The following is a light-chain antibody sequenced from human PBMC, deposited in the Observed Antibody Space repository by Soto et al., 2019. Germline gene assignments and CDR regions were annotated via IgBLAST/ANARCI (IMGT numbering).Light chain of an antibody. CDR1: QSISSY. CDR2: AAS. Sequence: DIQMTQSPSSRSASAVDRVTITFRASQSISSYLNWYQQKPGRAPKLLIYAASSLQSGVPSRFSGSGSGTEFTLTISSLQPDDFATYYCQHYNSYSEVFGQGTKVDIK. V-gene: IGKV1-39*01. CDR3: QHYNSYSEV. J-gene: IGKJ1*01.